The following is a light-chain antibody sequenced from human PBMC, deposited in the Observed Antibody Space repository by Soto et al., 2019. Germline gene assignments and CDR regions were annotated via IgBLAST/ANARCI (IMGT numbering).Light chain of an antibody. V-gene: IGKV1-39*01. CDR1: QSISNY. J-gene: IGKJ1*01. CDR2: AAS. Sequence: DIQMTQSPSSLSTSVGDRVTITCRASQSISNYLNWYQQKPGKVPKLLIYAASRLQSGVPSRFSGSGSGTDFPLTISRLQPEEFATYYCQQSYITPWTFGQGTKVEIK. CDR3: QQSYITPWT.